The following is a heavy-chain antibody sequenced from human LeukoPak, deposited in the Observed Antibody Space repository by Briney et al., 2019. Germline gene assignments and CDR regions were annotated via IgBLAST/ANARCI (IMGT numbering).Heavy chain of an antibody. CDR3: ARGVVVVPAAQAHPFDY. CDR2: ISYDGSNK. V-gene: IGHV3-30-3*01. CDR1: GFTFSSYA. J-gene: IGHJ4*02. Sequence: GRSLRLSCAASGFTFSSYAMHWVRQAPGKGLEWVAVISYDGSNKYYADSVKGRLTISRDNSKNTLYLQMNSLRAEDTAVYYCARGVVVVPAAQAHPFDYWGQGTLVTVSS. D-gene: IGHD2-2*01.